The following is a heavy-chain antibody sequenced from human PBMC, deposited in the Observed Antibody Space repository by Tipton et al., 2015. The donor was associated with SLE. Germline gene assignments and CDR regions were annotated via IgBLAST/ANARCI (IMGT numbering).Heavy chain of an antibody. Sequence: TLSLTFAVYGGSFSGYYWSWIRQPPGKGMEWIGEINHSGSTNYNPSLKRRVTISVDTSKNQFSLRLSSVTAADTAVYYCARESVAVADKGHFDYWGQGTLVVVSS. CDR1: GGSFSGYY. J-gene: IGHJ4*02. CDR2: INHSGST. V-gene: IGHV4-34*01. CDR3: ARESVAVADKGHFDY. D-gene: IGHD6-19*01.